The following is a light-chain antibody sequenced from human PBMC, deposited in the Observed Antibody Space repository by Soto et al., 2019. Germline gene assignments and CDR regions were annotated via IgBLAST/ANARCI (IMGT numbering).Light chain of an antibody. CDR2: KAS. Sequence: DIQMTQSPSTLSGSVGDRVTITCRASQTISSWLAWYQQKPGKATKLLIYKASTLKSGVPSRLSGSGSGTEFTLTISSLQPDDFATYYCQHYDSYSEAFGQATKVELK. V-gene: IGKV1-5*03. CDR3: QHYDSYSEA. CDR1: QTISSW. J-gene: IGKJ1*01.